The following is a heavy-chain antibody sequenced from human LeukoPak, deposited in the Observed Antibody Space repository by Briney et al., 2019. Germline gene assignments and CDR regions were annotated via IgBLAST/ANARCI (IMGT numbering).Heavy chain of an antibody. V-gene: IGHV1-18*01. Sequence: VKVSCKASGYTFTSYGIGWVRQAPGQGLEWMGWISADKTNTNYAQNLQGRVTVTTDTSTSTAYMELRSLRSDDTAVCYCARRAAVVGPLYYFDNWGQGTLITVSS. CDR2: ISADKTNT. CDR1: GYTFTSYG. CDR3: ARRAAVVGPLYYFDN. D-gene: IGHD6-19*01. J-gene: IGHJ4*02.